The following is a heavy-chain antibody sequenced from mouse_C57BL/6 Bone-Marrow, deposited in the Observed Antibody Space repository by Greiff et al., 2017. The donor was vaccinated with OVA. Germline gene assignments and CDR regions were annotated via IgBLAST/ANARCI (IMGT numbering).Heavy chain of an antibody. CDR2: IYYSGTI. V-gene: IGHV3-5*01. D-gene: IGHD2-1*01. CDR1: GISITTGNYR. Sequence: EVKLVESGPGLVKPSQTVFLTCTVTGISITTGNYRWSWIRQFPGNKLEWIGYIYYSGTITYNPSLTSRTTITSDTPKNQFFLEMNSLTAENTATYYCARDQKDGNLFAYWGQGTLVTVSA. CDR3: ARDQKDGNLFAY. J-gene: IGHJ3*01.